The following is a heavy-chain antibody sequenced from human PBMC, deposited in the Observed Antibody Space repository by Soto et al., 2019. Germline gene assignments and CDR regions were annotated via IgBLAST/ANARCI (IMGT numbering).Heavy chain of an antibody. CDR3: ARHMGYYYLTGDAFDI. V-gene: IGHV4-39*01. CDR2: IYYSGST. CDR1: GGSISSSSYY. D-gene: IGHD3-10*01. J-gene: IGHJ3*02. Sequence: SETLSLTCTVSGGSISSSSYYWGWIRQPPGKGLEWIGSIYYSGSTYYNPSLKSRVTISVDTSKNQFSLKLSSVTAADTAVYYCARHMGYYYLTGDAFDIWGQGTMVTVSS.